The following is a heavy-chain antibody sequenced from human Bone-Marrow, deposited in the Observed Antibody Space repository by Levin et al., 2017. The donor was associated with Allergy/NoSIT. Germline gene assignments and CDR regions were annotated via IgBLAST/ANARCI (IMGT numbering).Heavy chain of an antibody. D-gene: IGHD3-22*01. V-gene: IGHV4-34*01. Sequence: SQTLSLTCAVYGGSFSGSYWSWIRPPPGKGLEWIGEINHSGSTNYNPSLKSRVTISVDTSKNQFSLKLSSVTAADTAVYYCARVGPYYYDSSGYFDYWGQGTLVTVSS. CDR3: ARVGPYYYDSSGYFDY. CDR2: INHSGST. CDR1: GGSFSGSY. J-gene: IGHJ4*02.